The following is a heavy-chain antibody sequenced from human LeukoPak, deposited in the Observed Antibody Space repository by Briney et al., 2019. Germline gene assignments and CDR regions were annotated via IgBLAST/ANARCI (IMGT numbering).Heavy chain of an antibody. D-gene: IGHD3-3*01. V-gene: IGHV3-74*01. Sequence: GSLTLSCTTSGFTFSNYWMYWVRQAPGQGLMWVSRIKSDGTGITYTDSVEGRFTISRDNAKNTLYLQMNSLRDEDTAVYYCVRGQTIDYWGQGTLVTVSS. CDR1: GFTFSNYW. CDR2: IKSDGTGI. CDR3: VRGQTIDY. J-gene: IGHJ4*02.